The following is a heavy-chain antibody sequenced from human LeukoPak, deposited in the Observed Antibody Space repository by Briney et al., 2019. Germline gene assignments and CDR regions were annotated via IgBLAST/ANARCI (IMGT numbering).Heavy chain of an antibody. J-gene: IGHJ3*02. CDR3: ARDHNGDYYDSSGTIDAFDI. V-gene: IGHV1-69*13. CDR1: GGTFSSYA. CDR2: IIPIFGTA. D-gene: IGHD3-22*01. Sequence: GASVKVSCKASGGTFSSYAISWARQAPGQGLEWMGGIIPIFGTANYAQKFQGRVTITADESTSTAYMELSSLRSEDTAVYYCARDHNGDYYDSSGTIDAFDIWGQGTMVTVSS.